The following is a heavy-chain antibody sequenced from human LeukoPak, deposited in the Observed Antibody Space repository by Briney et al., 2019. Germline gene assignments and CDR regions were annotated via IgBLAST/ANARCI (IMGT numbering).Heavy chain of an antibody. V-gene: IGHV3-30*02. J-gene: IGHJ4*02. D-gene: IGHD4-17*01. CDR3: GKGMRWEDGDYGGIDY. CDR2: IRYDGSIK. Sequence: QTGGSLRLSCAASGFTFSSHAMHWVRQAPGKGLEWVAFIRYDGSIKYYPDSVKGRFTISRDNSKNTLYLQMNSLRAEDTAVFYCGKGMRWEDGDYGGIDYWGQGTLVTVSS. CDR1: GFTFSSHA.